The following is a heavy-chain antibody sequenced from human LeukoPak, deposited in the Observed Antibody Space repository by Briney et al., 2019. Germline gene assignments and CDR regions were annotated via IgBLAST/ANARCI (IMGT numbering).Heavy chain of an antibody. Sequence: GGSLRLPCAASGFTFRSYDMLWVRQAPGKGLQWVADILYDGSNKYHTDSEKGRYTITRDNSKNTLDPQMNHLRAQDRAVYYCAKDSGIAADGSCWYFDLWGRGTLVTVSS. V-gene: IGHV3-30*14. CDR2: ILYDGSNK. D-gene: IGHD6-13*01. CDR1: GFTFRSYD. J-gene: IGHJ2*01. CDR3: AKDSGIAADGSCWYFDL.